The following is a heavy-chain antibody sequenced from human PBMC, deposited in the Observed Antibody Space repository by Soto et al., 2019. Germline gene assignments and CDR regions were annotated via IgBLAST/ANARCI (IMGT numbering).Heavy chain of an antibody. J-gene: IGHJ4*02. CDR1: GGTFSSYT. V-gene: IGHV1-69*02. CDR2: IIPILGIA. CDR3: ARARAAAGTGY. D-gene: IGHD6-13*01. Sequence: QVQLVQSGAEVKKPGSSVQVSCKASGGTFSSYTISWVRQAPGQGLEWMGRIIPILGIANYAQKFHGRDTITADKSTSTAYMELSRLRSEDTAVYYCARARAAAGTGYWGQGTLFTVSS.